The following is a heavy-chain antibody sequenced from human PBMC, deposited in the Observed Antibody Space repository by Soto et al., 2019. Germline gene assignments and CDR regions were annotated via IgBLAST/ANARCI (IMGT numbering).Heavy chain of an antibody. J-gene: IGHJ4*02. D-gene: IGHD2-21*02. CDR1: GYTLNTYY. CDR2: IHPSGGGS. Sequence: ALVKVSCKPSGYTLNTYYLHWVRQAPGQGLEWMEIIHPSGGGSTYAQKFLGRVTMTRDTSTSTVFMELSSLRSADTAVYYCARGGHIAVVTASFDYWGQGTLVTVSS. V-gene: IGHV1-46*02. CDR3: ARGGHIAVVTASFDY.